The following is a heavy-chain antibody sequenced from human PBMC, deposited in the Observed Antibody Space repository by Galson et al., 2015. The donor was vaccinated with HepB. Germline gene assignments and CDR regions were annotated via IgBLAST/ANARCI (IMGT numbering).Heavy chain of an antibody. CDR1: GGSISSYY. Sequence: SETLSLTCTISGGSISSYYWSWIRQPPGKGLEWIGYIYYTGSSSYNPSLKSRVTISVDTSKNQFSMKLSSVTAAATAVYYCARRIPYSSSWYNNYYCAMDVEGQGTTVTVS. J-gene: IGHJ6*02. CDR2: IYYTGSS. CDR3: ARRIPYSSSWYNNYYCAMDV. D-gene: IGHD6-13*01. V-gene: IGHV4-59*08.